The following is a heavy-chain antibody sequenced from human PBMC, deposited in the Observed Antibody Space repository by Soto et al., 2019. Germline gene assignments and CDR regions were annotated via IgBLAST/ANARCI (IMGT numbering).Heavy chain of an antibody. CDR1: GFTFSSYA. V-gene: IGHV3-23*01. CDR2: ISGSGGST. CDR3: AKTLYYFDTGGYQ. Sequence: EVQLLESGGGLVQPGGSLRLFCAASGFTFSSYAMSWVRQAPGKGLEWVSAISGSGGSTYYADSVKGRFTISRDNSKNTLYLQMNSLRAEDTAVYYCAKTLYYFDTGGYQWGQGTLVTVSS. D-gene: IGHD3-22*01. J-gene: IGHJ4*02.